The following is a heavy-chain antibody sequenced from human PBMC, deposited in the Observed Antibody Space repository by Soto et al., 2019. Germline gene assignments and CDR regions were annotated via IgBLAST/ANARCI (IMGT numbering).Heavy chain of an antibody. J-gene: IGHJ4*02. Sequence: QVQLVESGGGVVQPGRSLRLSCAVSGFSFSSYGMHWVRQAPGKGLEGVAVISYDGSDKYYADSVKGRFTISRDNSKNTLYLQVNSLTTEDTAVYYCAAGRWFMDYWGQGTLVTVSS. CDR2: ISYDGSDK. CDR1: GFSFSSYG. V-gene: IGHV3-30*03. CDR3: AAGRWFMDY. D-gene: IGHD2-8*01.